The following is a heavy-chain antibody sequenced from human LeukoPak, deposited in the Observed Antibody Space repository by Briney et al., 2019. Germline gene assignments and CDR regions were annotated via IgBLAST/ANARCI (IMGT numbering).Heavy chain of an antibody. CDR1: GFTFGDYA. D-gene: IGHD1-26*01. J-gene: IGHJ4*02. V-gene: IGHV3-49*03. CDR2: IRSKTYGGTT. Sequence: GGSLRLSCTASGFTFGDYAMSWFRQAPGKGLEWVGFIRSKTYGGTTEYAASVKGRFTISRDDSKSIAYLQMNSLKTEDTAVYYCTRSYPQYYDRHPGDLPSYWGQGTLVTVSS. CDR3: TRSYPQYYDRHPGDLPSY.